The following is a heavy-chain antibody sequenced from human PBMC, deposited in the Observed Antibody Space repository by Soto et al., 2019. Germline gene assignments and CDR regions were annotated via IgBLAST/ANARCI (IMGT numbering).Heavy chain of an antibody. CDR2: IDPTDSFT. V-gene: IGHV5-10-1*01. CDR3: ARPASGGSRDAFDI. D-gene: IGHD2-15*01. J-gene: IGHJ3*02. Sequence: GETLKLSCNGSLYKFTSFCLNCLLQIPGKGLEWVGRIDPTDSFTNYSPPFEGLVTISVDKSISTAYLQWSTLQASDTAIYYCARPASGGSRDAFDIWGQGTTVTVSS. CDR1: LYKFTSFC.